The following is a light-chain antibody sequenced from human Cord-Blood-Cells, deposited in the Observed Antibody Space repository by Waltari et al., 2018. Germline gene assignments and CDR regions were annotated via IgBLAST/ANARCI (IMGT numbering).Light chain of an antibody. J-gene: IGLJ1*01. CDR3: SSYTSSSTYV. CDR2: DVS. Sequence: QSALTQPASVSGSPGQSITISCTGTSSDVGGYNYDSWYQQHPGKAPNLMIYDVSNRPSGVSNRFSGSKSGNTASLTISGLQAEDEADYYCSSYTSSSTYVFGTGTKVTVL. CDR1: SSDVGGYNY. V-gene: IGLV2-14*03.